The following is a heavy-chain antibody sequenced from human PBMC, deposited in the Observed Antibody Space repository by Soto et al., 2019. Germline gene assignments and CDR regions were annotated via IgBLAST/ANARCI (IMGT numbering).Heavy chain of an antibody. J-gene: IGHJ5*02. V-gene: IGHV4-31*03. CDR2: IYYSGST. CDR1: GGSISSGGYY. D-gene: IGHD6-13*01. CDR3: ARGDSSSWYSNNWFDP. Sequence: SETLSLTCTVSGGSISSGGYYWSWIRQHPGKGLEWIGYIYYSGSTYYNPSLKSRVTISVDTSKNQFSLKLSSVTAADTAVYYCARGDSSSWYSNNWFDPWGQGIMVTVSS.